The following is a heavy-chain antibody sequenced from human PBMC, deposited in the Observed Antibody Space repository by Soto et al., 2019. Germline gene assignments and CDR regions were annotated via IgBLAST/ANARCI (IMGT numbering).Heavy chain of an antibody. CDR1: GFTFSSYS. V-gene: IGHV3-21*01. D-gene: IGHD2-2*01. CDR3: ARVYSTTYYYFDY. CDR2: ISISGSYI. J-gene: IGHJ4*02. Sequence: GGSLRLSCAASGFTFSSYSMNWVRQAPGKGLEWVSSISISGSYIHYADSVKGRFTISRDNAKKSLYLQMNSLRAEDTAVYYCARVYSTTYYYFDYWGQGTLVTVSS.